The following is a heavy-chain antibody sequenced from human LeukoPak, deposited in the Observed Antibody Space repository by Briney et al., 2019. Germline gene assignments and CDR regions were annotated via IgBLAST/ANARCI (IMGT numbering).Heavy chain of an antibody. CDR3: ARDWAAAGTDWFDP. D-gene: IGHD6-13*01. CDR2: TYYSGST. Sequence: SETLSLTCTVSGGSISGRSYYWGWIRQPPGKGLEWIGSTYYSGSTYYNPSLKSRVTISVDTSKNQFSLKLSSVTAADTAVYYCARDWAAAGTDWFDPWGQGTLVTVSS. CDR1: GGSISGRSYY. J-gene: IGHJ5*02. V-gene: IGHV4-39*07.